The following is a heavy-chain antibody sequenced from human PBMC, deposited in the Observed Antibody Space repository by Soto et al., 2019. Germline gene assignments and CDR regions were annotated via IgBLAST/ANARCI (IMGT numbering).Heavy chain of an antibody. J-gene: IGHJ5*02. Sequence: QVQLQESGPGLVKPSQTLSLTCTVSGGSISSGDYYWGWIRQPPGKGLEWIGYIYYSGSTYYNPTLKSRVTISVDTSKNQFSLKLSSVTAADTAVYYCARHGFLAVAGLRTWGQGTLVTVSS. CDR3: ARHGFLAVAGLRT. V-gene: IGHV4-30-4*01. D-gene: IGHD6-19*01. CDR2: IYYSGST. CDR1: GGSISSGDYY.